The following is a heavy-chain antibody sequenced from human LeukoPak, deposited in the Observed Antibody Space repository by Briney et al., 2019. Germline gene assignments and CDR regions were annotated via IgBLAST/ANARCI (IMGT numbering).Heavy chain of an antibody. Sequence: GGSLRLSCAASVFTFSDYYMSWIRQAPGKGLEWVSYISSSGSTIYYADSVKGRFTISRDNAKNSLYLQMNSLRAEDTAVYYCARSMTTYPYYYYGMDVWGQGTTVTVSS. CDR2: ISSSGSTI. CDR1: VFTFSDYY. CDR3: ARSMTTYPYYYYGMDV. J-gene: IGHJ6*02. D-gene: IGHD4-11*01. V-gene: IGHV3-11*01.